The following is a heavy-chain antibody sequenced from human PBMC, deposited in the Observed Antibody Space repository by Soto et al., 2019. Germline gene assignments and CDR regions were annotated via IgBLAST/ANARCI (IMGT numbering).Heavy chain of an antibody. CDR3: TTVFDY. CDR1: GFTFSSYW. V-gene: IGHV3-74*01. Sequence: GGALRLSCAASGFTFSSYWMHWVRQVPGKGLVWVARIDGVGTGTSYSDSVRARFTISRDNAQNTLYLQMNSLRAEDTAVYYCTTVFDYWGQGTPVTVSS. CDR2: IDGVGTGT. J-gene: IGHJ4*02.